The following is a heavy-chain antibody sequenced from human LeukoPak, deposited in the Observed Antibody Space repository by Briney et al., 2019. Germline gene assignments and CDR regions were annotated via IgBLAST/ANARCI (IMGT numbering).Heavy chain of an antibody. J-gene: IGHJ4*02. V-gene: IGHV3-48*03. CDR3: ARIPLDSSGYSD. D-gene: IGHD3-22*01. Sequence: GGSLRLSCAASGFTFSSYEMNWVRQAPGKGLEWVSYISSSGSTIYYADSVKGRFTISRDNAKNSMYLQMNSLRAEDTAVYYCARIPLDSSGYSDWGQGTLVTVSS. CDR1: GFTFSSYE. CDR2: ISSSGSTI.